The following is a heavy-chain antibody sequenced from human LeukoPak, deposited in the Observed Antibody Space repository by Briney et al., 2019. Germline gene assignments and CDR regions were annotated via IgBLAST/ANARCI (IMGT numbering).Heavy chain of an antibody. D-gene: IGHD6-13*01. J-gene: IGHJ4*02. CDR2: INYSGGTT. Sequence: GGSLRLSCAASGFTFSSYAMTWVRQAPGKGLEWVSAINYSGGTTYYADSVKGRFTISRDNAKNTLYLQMNSLRAEDTAVYYCTREVQAAGKTLDYWGQGTLITVSS. CDR1: GFTFSSYA. CDR3: TREVQAAGKTLDY. V-gene: IGHV3-23*01.